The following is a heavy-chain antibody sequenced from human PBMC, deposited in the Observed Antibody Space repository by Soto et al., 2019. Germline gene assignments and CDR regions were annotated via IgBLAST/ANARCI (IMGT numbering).Heavy chain of an antibody. Sequence: GGSLRLSCAASGFTFSSYAMHWVRQAPGKGLEWVAVISYDGSNKYYADSVKGRFTISRDNSKNTLYLQMNSLRAEDTAVYYCARDRYYYDSGEQPIIGYWGQGTLVTVSS. CDR3: ARDRYYYDSGEQPIIGY. J-gene: IGHJ4*02. CDR2: ISYDGSNK. D-gene: IGHD3-22*01. CDR1: GFTFSSYA. V-gene: IGHV3-30-3*01.